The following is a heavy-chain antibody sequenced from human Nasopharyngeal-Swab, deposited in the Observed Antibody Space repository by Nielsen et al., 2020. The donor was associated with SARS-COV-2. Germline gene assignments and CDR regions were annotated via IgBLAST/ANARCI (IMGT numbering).Heavy chain of an antibody. Sequence: ASVKVSCKASGYTFNKYVLNWVRPAPGQGLEWMGWINTKPGNPTYAQGFTGRYVFSLDTSVSTAYLEFSSLDAEDTAVYYCARDVRFSSVDGTTYNGMDVWGQGTTVTVSS. CDR1: GYTFNKYV. D-gene: IGHD6-19*01. CDR2: INTKPGNP. J-gene: IGHJ6*02. V-gene: IGHV7-4-1*02. CDR3: ARDVRFSSVDGTTYNGMDV.